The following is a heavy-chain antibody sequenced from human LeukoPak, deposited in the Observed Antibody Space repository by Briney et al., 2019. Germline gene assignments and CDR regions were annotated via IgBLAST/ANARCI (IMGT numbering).Heavy chain of an antibody. V-gene: IGHV1-18*01. CDR3: ARVLLWFGEFSGWFDP. D-gene: IGHD3-10*01. CDR2: ISAYNGNT. CDR1: GYTFTSYG. J-gene: IGHJ5*02. Sequence: ASVKVSCKASGYTFTSYGISWVRQAPGQGLEWMGWISAYNGNTNYAQKLQGRVTMTTDTSTSTAYMELRSLRSDDTAVYYCARVLLWFGEFSGWFDPWGQGTLVTVSS.